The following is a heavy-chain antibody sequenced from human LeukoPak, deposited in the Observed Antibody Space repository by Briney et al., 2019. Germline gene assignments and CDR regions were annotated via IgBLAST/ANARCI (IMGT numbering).Heavy chain of an antibody. D-gene: IGHD5-18*01. J-gene: IGHJ5*01. Sequence: PGGSLRLPCAASGFTFRYSWMSWVRQAPGKGLVWVSRINSDRSITNYADSVKGRFTISRDNAKNTMYSQMNSLRAEDTAVYYCVTALGDSWGQGTLVTVSS. CDR1: GFTFRYSW. CDR3: VTALGDS. V-gene: IGHV3-74*01. CDR2: INSDRSIT.